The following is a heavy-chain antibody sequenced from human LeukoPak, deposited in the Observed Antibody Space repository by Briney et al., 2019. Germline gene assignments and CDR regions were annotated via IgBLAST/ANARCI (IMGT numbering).Heavy chain of an antibody. J-gene: IGHJ4*02. CDR1: GFTFSSYE. V-gene: IGHV3-48*03. CDR3: AREGPEGAFDY. Sequence: GGSLRLSCAASGFTFSSYEMNWVRQAPGKGLEWVSYIRSSGSIIYYADSVKGRFTISRDNAKNSLYLQMNSLRAEDTAVYYCAREGPEGAFDYWGQGTLVTVSS. CDR2: IRSSGSII. D-gene: IGHD1-14*01.